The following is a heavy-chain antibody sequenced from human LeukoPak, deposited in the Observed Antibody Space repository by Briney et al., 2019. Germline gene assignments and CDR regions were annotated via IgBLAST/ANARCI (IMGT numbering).Heavy chain of an antibody. J-gene: IGHJ4*02. Sequence: SETLSLTCTVSGGSITSHYWSWIRQPPGKGLEWIGYIYYSGSTNYNPSLKSRVTISVDTSKNQFSLKLSSVTAADTAVFYCARVNWGRIDYWGQGTLVTVSS. CDR1: GGSITSHY. CDR2: IYYSGST. CDR3: ARVNWGRIDY. D-gene: IGHD7-27*01. V-gene: IGHV4-59*11.